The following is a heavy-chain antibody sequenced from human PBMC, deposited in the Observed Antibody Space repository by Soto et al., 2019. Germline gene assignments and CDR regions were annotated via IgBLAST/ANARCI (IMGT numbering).Heavy chain of an antibody. CDR2: TYYNGDT. J-gene: IGHJ4*02. D-gene: IGHD6-19*01. CDR1: DDSFRGADYY. Sequence: VLLQESGPGLLRPSETLSLTCTVSDDSFRGADYYWSWIRQPLGKGPEWIGYTYYNGDTKYNPALKSRVTMSVDTSKNQFSLRLSSVTAAYTAVYFCARRPGYIDGWRTFDFWGRGILVTVSS. V-gene: IGHV4-61*08. CDR3: ARRPGYIDGWRTFDF.